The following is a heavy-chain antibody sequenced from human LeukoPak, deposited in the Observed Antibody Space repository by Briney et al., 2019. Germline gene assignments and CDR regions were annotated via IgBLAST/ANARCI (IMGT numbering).Heavy chain of an antibody. CDR2: IRYDGSNK. CDR3: AREKIITIVEYYMDV. CDR1: GFTFSSYG. V-gene: IGHV3-30*02. J-gene: IGHJ6*03. D-gene: IGHD1-26*01. Sequence: GGSLRLSCAASGFTFSSYGMHWVRQAPGKRLEWVAFIRYDGSNKYYADSVKGRFTISRDNSKNTLYLQMNSLRAEDTAVYYCAREKIITIVEYYMDVWGKGTTVTVSS.